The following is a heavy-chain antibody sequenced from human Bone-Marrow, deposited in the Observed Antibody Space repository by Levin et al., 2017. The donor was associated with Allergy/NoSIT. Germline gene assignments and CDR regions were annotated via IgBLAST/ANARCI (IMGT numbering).Heavy chain of an antibody. CDR1: GFRFAGYA. V-gene: IGHV3-23*01. CDR2: ITGSGGTT. CDR3: ATVDFHSNGHFFANMDIVAFDI. D-gene: IGHD3-22*01. J-gene: IGHJ3*02. Sequence: LGESLKISCAASGFRFAGYAMTWVRQSPGKGLEWVSVITGSGGTTNYADSVKGRFTISRDNSKDTLYLQMNSLRAEDTAVYYCATVDFHSNGHFFANMDIVAFDIWGQGTMVTVSS.